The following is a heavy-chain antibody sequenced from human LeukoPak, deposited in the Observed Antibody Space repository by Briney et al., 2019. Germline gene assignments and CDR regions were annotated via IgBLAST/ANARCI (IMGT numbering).Heavy chain of an antibody. D-gene: IGHD2-15*01. CDR1: GYSISSGYY. CDR3: ARVAATDAFDI. Sequence: SETLSLTCTVSGYSISSGYYWGWIRQPPGKGLEWIGSIYHSGSTYYNPSLKSRVTISVDTSKNQFSLKLSSVTAAETAVYYCARVAATDAFDIWGQGTMVTVSS. V-gene: IGHV4-38-2*02. J-gene: IGHJ3*02. CDR2: IYHSGST.